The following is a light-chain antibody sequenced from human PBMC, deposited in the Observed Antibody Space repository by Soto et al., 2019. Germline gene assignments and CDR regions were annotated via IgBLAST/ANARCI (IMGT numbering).Light chain of an antibody. J-gene: IGKJ1*01. V-gene: IGKV1-5*01. CDR3: QQYNTYRT. Sequence: DLQMTQSPSTLSASVGDRVTITCRASQSISSWLAWYQQKPGKVPKFLIYDASTLESGVPSRFSGSGSGTEFTLTISSLQPDDFATYYCQQYNTYRTFGQGTKVEIK. CDR1: QSISSW. CDR2: DAS.